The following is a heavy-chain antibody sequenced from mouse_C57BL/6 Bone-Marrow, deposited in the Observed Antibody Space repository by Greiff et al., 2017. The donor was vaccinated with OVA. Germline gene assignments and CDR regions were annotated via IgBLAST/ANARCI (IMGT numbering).Heavy chain of an antibody. Sequence: EVKVVESGGGLVQSGRSLRLSCATSGFTFSDFYMEWVRQAPGKGLEWIAASRNKANDYTTEYSASVKGRFIVSRDTSQSILYLQMNALRAEDNAIYYCARDAAGYNWYFDVWGTGTTVTVSS. V-gene: IGHV7-1*01. CDR1: GFTFSDFY. J-gene: IGHJ1*03. CDR2: SRNKANDYTT. D-gene: IGHD2-14*01. CDR3: ARDAAGYNWYFDV.